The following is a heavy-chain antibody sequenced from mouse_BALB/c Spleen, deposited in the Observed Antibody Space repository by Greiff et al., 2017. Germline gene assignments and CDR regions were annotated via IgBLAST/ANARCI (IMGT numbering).Heavy chain of an antibody. V-gene: IGHV5-17*02. Sequence: EVKLVESGGGLVQPGGSRKLSCAASGFTFSSFGMHWVRQAPEKVLAWVAYISSGSSTIYYADTVKGRFTISRDNPKNTLFLQMTSLRSEDTAMYYCARSLPFDYWGQGTTLTVSS. D-gene: IGHD2-10*01. J-gene: IGHJ2*01. CDR1: GFTFSSFG. CDR3: ARSLPFDY. CDR2: ISSGSSTI.